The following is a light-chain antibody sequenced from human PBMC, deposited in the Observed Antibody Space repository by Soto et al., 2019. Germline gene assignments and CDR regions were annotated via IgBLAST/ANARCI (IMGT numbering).Light chain of an antibody. CDR1: QSVSNNY. J-gene: IGKJ1*01. CDR2: GAS. Sequence: IVLTQSPGTLSLSPGKGATLSCRASQSVSNNYLAWYQQKPGQAPRLLIYGASNRATAIPDRFSGSGSGKDFTRTISRLEPDDFAVYYCQHYGSSGTFGKGTKVDIK. V-gene: IGKV3-20*01. CDR3: QHYGSSGT.